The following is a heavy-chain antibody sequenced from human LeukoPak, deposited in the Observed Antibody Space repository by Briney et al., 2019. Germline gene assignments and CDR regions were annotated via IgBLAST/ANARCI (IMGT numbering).Heavy chain of an antibody. CDR1: VFTFSIYS. CDR3: ARDSHSSSWYSEFDY. CDR2: INIFSNYI. Sequence: PGGSLRLSCAASVFTFSIYSTNWVRQAPGKGLEWVSSINIFSNYISHADSLKGRFTIPRDNAKNSLYLQMNSLRAEDTAVYYCARDSHSSSWYSEFDYWGQGTLVTVSS. D-gene: IGHD6-13*01. J-gene: IGHJ4*02. V-gene: IGHV3-21*01.